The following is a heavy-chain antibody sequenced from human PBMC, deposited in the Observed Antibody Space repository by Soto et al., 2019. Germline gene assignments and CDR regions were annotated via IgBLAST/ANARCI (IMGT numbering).Heavy chain of an antibody. Sequence: EVQLVESGGGLVQPGGSLRLSCAASGFTFSFYWMNWVRQAPGKGLEWVANIKQDGSEKYYVDSVKGRFTISRDNAKNSLYLQMNSLRAEDTAVYYCARPRRGYSDGYFDYWGQGTLVTVSS. J-gene: IGHJ4*02. V-gene: IGHV3-7*03. D-gene: IGHD5-18*01. CDR3: ARPRRGYSDGYFDY. CDR1: GFTFSFYW. CDR2: IKQDGSEK.